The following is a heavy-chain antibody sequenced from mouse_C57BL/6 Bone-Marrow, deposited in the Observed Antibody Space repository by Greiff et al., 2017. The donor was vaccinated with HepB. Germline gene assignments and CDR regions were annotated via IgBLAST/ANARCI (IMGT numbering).Heavy chain of an antibody. J-gene: IGHJ4*01. CDR1: GYAFSSSW. V-gene: IGHV1-82*01. Sequence: VQLQESGPELVKPGASVKISCKASGYAFSSSWMNWVKQRPGKGLEWIGRIYPGDGDTNYNGKFKGKATLTADKSSSTAYMQLSSLTSEDSAVYFCARPLYYGSSYLYYYAMDYWGQGTSVTVSS. D-gene: IGHD1-1*01. CDR3: ARPLYYGSSYLYYYAMDY. CDR2: IYPGDGDT.